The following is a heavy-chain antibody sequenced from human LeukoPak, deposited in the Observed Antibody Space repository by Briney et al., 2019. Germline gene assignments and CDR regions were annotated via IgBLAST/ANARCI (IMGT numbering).Heavy chain of an antibody. Sequence: ASVKVSCKASGGTFISYAISWVRQAPGQGLEWMGGIIPIFGTANYAQRFQGRVTITADESTSTAYMELSSLRSEDTAVYYCARDYGSGSYIWFDPWGQGTLVTVSS. J-gene: IGHJ5*02. CDR3: ARDYGSGSYIWFDP. CDR2: IIPIFGTA. D-gene: IGHD3-10*01. V-gene: IGHV1-69*13. CDR1: GGTFISYA.